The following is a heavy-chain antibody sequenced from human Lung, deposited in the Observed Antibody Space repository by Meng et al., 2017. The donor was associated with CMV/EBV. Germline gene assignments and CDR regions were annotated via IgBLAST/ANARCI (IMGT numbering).Heavy chain of an antibody. D-gene: IGHD3-22*01. CDR1: GYTFTSYG. CDR2: ISAYNGNT. Sequence: QVQLVQSGAEVEKPWALVQVACEASGYTFTSYGISWVRQAPGQGLEWVGWISAYNGNTNYAQKLQGRVTMTTDTSTSTAYMELRSLRSDDTAVYYCARFWGSGYYYRYWGQGTLVTVSS. CDR3: ARFWGSGYYYRY. J-gene: IGHJ4*02. V-gene: IGHV1-18*01.